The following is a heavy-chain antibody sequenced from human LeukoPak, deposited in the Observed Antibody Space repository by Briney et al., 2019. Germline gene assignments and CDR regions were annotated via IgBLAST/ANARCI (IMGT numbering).Heavy chain of an antibody. Sequence: GASVKVSCKASGYTFTSYAMNWVRQAPGQGLEWMGWINTNTGNPTYAQGFTGRFVFSLDTSVSTAYLQISSLKAEDTAVYYYARDRHTMVRGVITPRAEYFQHWGQGTLVTVSS. CDR1: GYTFTSYA. D-gene: IGHD3-10*01. CDR3: ARDRHTMVRGVITPRAEYFQH. J-gene: IGHJ1*01. CDR2: INTNTGNP. V-gene: IGHV7-4-1*02.